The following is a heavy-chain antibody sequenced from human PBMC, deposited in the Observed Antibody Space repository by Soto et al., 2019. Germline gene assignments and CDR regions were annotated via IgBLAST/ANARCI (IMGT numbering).Heavy chain of an antibody. CDR3: AAHDSGGYYAEY. CDR2: IHYSGST. V-gene: IGHV4-39*01. Sequence: QLQLQESGPGLVKPSETLSLTCTVSGDSVTISDYYWGWIRQPPGKGLEWIGSIHYSGSTYYNPSHKSRVTISGDTSKKQFSLKLTSVTAADAAVYYCAAHDSGGYYAEYWGQGTLVTVS. J-gene: IGHJ4*02. CDR1: GDSVTISDYY. D-gene: IGHD3-22*01.